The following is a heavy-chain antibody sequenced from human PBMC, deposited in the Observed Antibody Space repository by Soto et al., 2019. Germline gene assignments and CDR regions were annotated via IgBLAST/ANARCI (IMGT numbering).Heavy chain of an antibody. V-gene: IGHV1-18*01. CDR2: ISVYSGYA. CDR3: AKYGTTGFDV. Sequence: QVQLVQSGPELKKPGASVKVSCKTSGYSFYNSGISWVRQAPGQGLEWLGWISVYSGYAHYAQKFQGRVIMTADTFTRTSYMELRGLRSEDTAMYYCAKYGTTGFDVWGQGTLVTVSS. CDR1: GYSFYNSG. D-gene: IGHD1-1*01. J-gene: IGHJ5*02.